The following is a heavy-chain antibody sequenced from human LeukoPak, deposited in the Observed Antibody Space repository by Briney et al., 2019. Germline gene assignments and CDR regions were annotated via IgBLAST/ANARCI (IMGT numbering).Heavy chain of an antibody. D-gene: IGHD3-22*01. J-gene: IGHJ4*02. Sequence: GGSLRLSCAASGFTFSSYEMNWVRQAPGKGLEWVSSISSSGSTIYYADSVKGRFTISRDNAKNSLYLQMNSLRAEDTAVYYCSGEYDSSGYYSDYWGQGTLVTVSS. CDR1: GFTFSSYE. CDR2: ISSSGSTI. V-gene: IGHV3-48*03. CDR3: SGEYDSSGYYSDY.